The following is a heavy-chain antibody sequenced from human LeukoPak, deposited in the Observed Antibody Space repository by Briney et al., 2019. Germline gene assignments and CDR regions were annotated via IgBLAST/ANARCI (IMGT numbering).Heavy chain of an antibody. CDR3: ARGDSSGYQRNTKLDY. J-gene: IGHJ4*02. CDR1: GFTFSSYD. CDR2: IGTAGDT. V-gene: IGHV3-13*01. Sequence: PGGSLRLSCAASGFTFSSYDMHWVRQTTGKGLEWVAAIGTAGDTYYPGSVKGRFTISRENAKNSLHIQMNSLRAGDTAVYYCARGDSSGYQRNTKLDYWGQGTLVTVSS. D-gene: IGHD3-22*01.